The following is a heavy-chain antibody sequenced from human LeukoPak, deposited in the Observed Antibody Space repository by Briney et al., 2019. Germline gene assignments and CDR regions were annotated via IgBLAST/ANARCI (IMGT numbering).Heavy chain of an antibody. CDR2: VYYVGNA. Sequence: SETLSLTCTVSGGSVRSSHPYWGWIRQSPGKGLEWIGSVYYVGNAYYRPSLLSRATISIDTSKTHISLRLTSVTATDTGIYYCATHDEGSYFETWGQGALVTVSS. CDR3: ATHDEGSYFET. J-gene: IGHJ5*02. CDR1: GGSVRSSHPY. V-gene: IGHV4-39*02. D-gene: IGHD3-10*01.